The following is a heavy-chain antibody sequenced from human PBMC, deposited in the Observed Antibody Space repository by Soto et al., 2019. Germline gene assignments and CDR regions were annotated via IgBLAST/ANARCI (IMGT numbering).Heavy chain of an antibody. Sequence: SETLSLTCTVSGGSISSGDYYWSWIRQPPGKGLEWIGYIYYSGSTYYNPSLKSRVTISVDTSKNQFSLKLSSVTAADTAVYYCFITPPPLVASHYRGQGTLVTVSS. D-gene: IGHD5-12*01. CDR1: GGSISSGDYY. V-gene: IGHV4-30-4*01. CDR2: IYYSGST. CDR3: FITPPPLVASHY. J-gene: IGHJ4*02.